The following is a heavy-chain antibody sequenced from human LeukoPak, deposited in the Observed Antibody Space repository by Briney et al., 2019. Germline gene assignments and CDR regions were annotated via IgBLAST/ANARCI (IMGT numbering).Heavy chain of an antibody. CDR3: ARFNYDMSTGYYFYYFDY. V-gene: IGHV3-20*04. D-gene: IGHD3-9*01. J-gene: IGHJ4*02. Sequence: GGSLRLSCAASGFTFDDYGMSWVRQAPGKGLEWVSGINWNGGSTGYADSVKGRFTISRDNAKNSLYLQMNSLRAEDTALYYCARFNYDMSTGYYFYYFDYWAREPWSPSPQ. CDR2: INWNGGST. CDR1: GFTFDDYG.